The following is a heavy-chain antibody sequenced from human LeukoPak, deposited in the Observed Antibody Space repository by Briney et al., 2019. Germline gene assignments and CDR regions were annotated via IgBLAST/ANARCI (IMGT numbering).Heavy chain of an antibody. V-gene: IGHV4-31*03. J-gene: IGHJ3*02. CDR2: IYYSGST. CDR1: SGSISSGGYY. CDR3: AREFTGYSYGYRLRAFDI. Sequence: SQTLSLTCTVSSGSISSGGYYWSWIRQHPGKGLEWIGYIYYSGSTYYNPSLKSRVTISVDTSKNQFSLKLSSVTAADTAVYYCAREFTGYSYGYRLRAFDIWGQGTMVTVSS. D-gene: IGHD5-18*01.